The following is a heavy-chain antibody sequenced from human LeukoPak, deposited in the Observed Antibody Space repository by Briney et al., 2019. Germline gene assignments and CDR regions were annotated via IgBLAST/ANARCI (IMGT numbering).Heavy chain of an antibody. D-gene: IGHD6-19*01. CDR2: ITTNGGST. CDR1: GFTFNKYA. J-gene: IGHJ4*02. Sequence: GGSLRLSCSASGFTFNKYAMHWVRQAPGKGLEFVSTITTNGGSTYYAGSVKGRFTISRDNSKNTLYLQMSSLRAEDTAVYYCVKDREAYSSGWPFDYWGQGTLVTVSS. CDR3: VKDREAYSSGWPFDY. V-gene: IGHV3-64D*09.